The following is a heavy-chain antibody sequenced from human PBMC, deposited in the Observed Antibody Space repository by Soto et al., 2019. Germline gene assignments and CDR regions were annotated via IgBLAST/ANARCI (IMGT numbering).Heavy chain of an antibody. CDR2: INPSGST. Sequence: QVQLQQWGAGLLKPSETLSLTCAVYGGSFSGYYWSWIRQPPGKGLAWIGEINPSGSTNYNPSLKSRVAISVDKSKKQFSQKLSSGTAADTALYYCARFLTGVYGDYGHYYYHYGMDVWGQGTAVTV. J-gene: IGHJ6*02. CDR3: ARFLTGVYGDYGHYYYHYGMDV. V-gene: IGHV4-34*01. D-gene: IGHD4-17*01. CDR1: GGSFSGYY.